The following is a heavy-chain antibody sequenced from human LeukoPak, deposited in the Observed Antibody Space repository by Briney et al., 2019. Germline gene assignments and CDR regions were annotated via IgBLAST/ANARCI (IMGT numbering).Heavy chain of an antibody. Sequence: RASVKVSCKASGGTFSSYAISWVRQAPGQGLEWMGGIIPIFGTANYAQKFQGRVTITADESTSTAYMELSSLRSEDTAVYYCARDGVATVPFDYWGQGTLVTVSS. CDR1: GGTFSSYA. CDR2: IIPIFGTA. CDR3: ARDGVATVPFDY. D-gene: IGHD4-11*01. V-gene: IGHV1-69*13. J-gene: IGHJ4*02.